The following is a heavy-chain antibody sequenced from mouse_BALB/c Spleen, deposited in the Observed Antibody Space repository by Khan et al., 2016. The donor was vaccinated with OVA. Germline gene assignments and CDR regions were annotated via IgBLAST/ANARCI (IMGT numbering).Heavy chain of an antibody. CDR1: GYTFTDYS. V-gene: IGHV9-2-1*01. J-gene: IGHJ3*01. D-gene: IGHD1-1*01. CDR3: ARDFLYYYGSSPFAY. Sequence: QIQLVQSGPELKKPGETVKISCKASGYTFTDYSMHWVKQAPGKGLKWMGWINTETGEPTYADAFKGRIDFSMETSASTTYLQIKNHKNEDTATYFCARDFLYYYGSSPFAYCGQGTLVTVSA. CDR2: INTETGEP.